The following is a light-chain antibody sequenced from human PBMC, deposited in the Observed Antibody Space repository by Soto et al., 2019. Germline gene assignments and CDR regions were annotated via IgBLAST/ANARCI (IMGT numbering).Light chain of an antibody. J-gene: IGKJ4*01. CDR3: QQFNGFPLT. Sequence: IQLTQSPSSLSASVGDRVTITCREGQDIGSALAWYQQRPGKAPKLLLYDASNLEAGVPSRFSGSGSGTDFTLTITSLRPEDFATYYCQQFNGFPLTFGGGTKVQIK. CDR2: DAS. V-gene: IGKV1-13*02. CDR1: QDIGSA.